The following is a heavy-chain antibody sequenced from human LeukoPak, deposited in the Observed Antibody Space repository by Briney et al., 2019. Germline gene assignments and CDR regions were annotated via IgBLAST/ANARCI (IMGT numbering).Heavy chain of an antibody. V-gene: IGHV1-8*01. J-gene: IGHJ5*02. D-gene: IGHD3-10*01. CDR3: ARRDYYGSGSYRNWFDP. CDR2: MNPNSGNT. Sequence: GASVKVSCKASGYTFTSYDINWVRQATGQGLEWMGWMNPNSGNTGYAQKFQGRVTMTRNTSISTAYMELSSLRSEDTAVYYCARRDYYGSGSYRNWFDPWGQGTLVTVSS. CDR1: GYTFTSYD.